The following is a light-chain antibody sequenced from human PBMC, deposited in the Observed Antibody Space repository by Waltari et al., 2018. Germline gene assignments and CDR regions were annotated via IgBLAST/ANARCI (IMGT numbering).Light chain of an antibody. V-gene: IGKV3-11*01. CDR3: HQRSNWPLT. CDR2: DAS. J-gene: IGKJ4*01. CDR1: QSVSTD. Sequence: EIVLTQSPATLSLSPGERATLSCRASQSVSTDLAWYQQKRGQVPRLLIYDASSRATGIPARFSGSGSGTDFTLTISSLEPEDFAVYFCHQRSNWPLTFGGGTKVEIK.